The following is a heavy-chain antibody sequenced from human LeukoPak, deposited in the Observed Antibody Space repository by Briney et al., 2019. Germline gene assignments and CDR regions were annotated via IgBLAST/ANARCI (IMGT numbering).Heavy chain of an antibody. V-gene: IGHV3-23*01. D-gene: IGHD2-2*01. Sequence: PGGSLRLSCAASGFTFSSYWMHWVRQAPGKGLVWVSAISGSGGSTYYADSVKGRFTISRDNSKNTLYLQMNSLRAEDTAVYYCATHHTSRYSHYYFDYWGQGTLVTVSS. CDR1: GFTFSSYW. J-gene: IGHJ4*02. CDR2: ISGSGGST. CDR3: ATHHTSRYSHYYFDY.